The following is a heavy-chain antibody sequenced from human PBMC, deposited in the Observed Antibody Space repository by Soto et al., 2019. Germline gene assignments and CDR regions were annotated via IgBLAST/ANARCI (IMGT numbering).Heavy chain of an antibody. CDR1: GGSISSYY. V-gene: IGHV4-59*12. D-gene: IGHD5-18*01. CDR2: IYYSGST. Sequence: SETLSLTCTVSGGSISSYYWSWIRQPPGKGLEWIGYIYYSGSTNYNPSLKSRVTISVDTSKNQFSLKLSSVTAADTAVYYCARDRGHGYSYGLRVYYYYGMDVWGQGTTVTVSS. J-gene: IGHJ6*02. CDR3: ARDRGHGYSYGLRVYYYYGMDV.